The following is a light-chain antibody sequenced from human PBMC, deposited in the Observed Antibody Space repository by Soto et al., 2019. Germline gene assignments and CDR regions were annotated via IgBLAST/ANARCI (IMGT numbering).Light chain of an antibody. V-gene: IGKV3D-20*02. CDR1: QSVSSSY. CDR2: GAS. CDR3: QQRSNWPPA. Sequence: EIVLTQSPGTLSLSPGERATLSCRASQSVSSSYLAWYQQKPGQGPRLLIYGASSRATGTPDRFSGSGSGTDFTLTISSLEPEDFAVYYCQQRSNWPPAFGQGTRLEIK. J-gene: IGKJ5*01.